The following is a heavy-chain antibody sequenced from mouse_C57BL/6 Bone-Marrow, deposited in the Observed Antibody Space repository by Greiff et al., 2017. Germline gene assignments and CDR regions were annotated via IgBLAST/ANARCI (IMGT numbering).Heavy chain of an antibody. CDR3: ARDDGYFPDY. J-gene: IGHJ2*01. CDR2: IDPNSGGT. V-gene: IGHV1-72*01. D-gene: IGHD2-3*01. CDR1: GYPFTSYW. Sequence: QVQLQQPGAELVKPWASVKLSCKASGYPFTSYWMHWVKQRPGRGLEWIGRIDPNSGGTKYNEKFKSKATLTVDKPSSTAYMQLSSLTSEDSAVDYCARDDGYFPDYWGQGTTLTVSS.